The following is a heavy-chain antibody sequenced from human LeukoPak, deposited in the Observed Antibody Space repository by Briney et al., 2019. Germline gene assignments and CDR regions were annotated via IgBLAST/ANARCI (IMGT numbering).Heavy chain of an antibody. CDR1: GGSISSYY. J-gene: IGHJ3*02. D-gene: IGHD4-17*01. CDR2: MYYSGST. Sequence: SETLSLTCTVSGGSISSYYWSWIRQPPGKGLEWIGYMYYSGSTNYNPSLKSRVTISVDTSKNQFSLKLSSVTAADTAVYYCARVIYGDYGNDAFDIWGQGTMVTVSS. V-gene: IGHV4-59*01. CDR3: ARVIYGDYGNDAFDI.